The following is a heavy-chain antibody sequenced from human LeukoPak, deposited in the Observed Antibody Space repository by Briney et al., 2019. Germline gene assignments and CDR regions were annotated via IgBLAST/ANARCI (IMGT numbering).Heavy chain of an antibody. Sequence: PGGSLRLSCSASGFIFSNYEMNWVRQAPGKGLEWISYISGGGETTYYADSLKGRLTVSRDNAKNSLFLQMNSLRVEDTAVYYCARDFRDSAGIPYFDDWGQGALVTVSS. J-gene: IGHJ4*02. CDR2: ISGGGETT. D-gene: IGHD6-19*01. CDR3: ARDFRDSAGIPYFDD. CDR1: GFIFSNYE. V-gene: IGHV3-48*03.